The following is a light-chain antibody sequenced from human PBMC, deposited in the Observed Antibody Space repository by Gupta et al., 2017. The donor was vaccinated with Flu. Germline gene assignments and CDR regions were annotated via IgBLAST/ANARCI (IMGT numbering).Light chain of an antibody. CDR1: SVGNW. Sequence: SVGNWLSVYQQKPEHAPQLLISKASSRESGVPSRFSGSGGGTEFSLPISSRQPEDFATYYCHQKSSSPWTFGQGTKVEIK. CDR2: KAS. J-gene: IGKJ1*01. CDR3: HQKSSSPWT. V-gene: IGKV1-5*03.